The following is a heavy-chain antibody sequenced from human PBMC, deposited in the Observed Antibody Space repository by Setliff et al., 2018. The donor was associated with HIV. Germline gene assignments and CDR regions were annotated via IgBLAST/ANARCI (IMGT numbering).Heavy chain of an antibody. CDR1: GFTFSPYA. CDR3: ARDPPGSGFHLDY. Sequence: PGGSLRLSCATSGFTFSPYAIHWVRQAPGMGLEWVAMIWADEITKFYADSVKGRLTISRDNSKNTMYLQMNTLRVEDTAVYYCARDPPGSGFHLDYWGQGTPVTVSS. D-gene: IGHD5-12*01. J-gene: IGHJ4*02. V-gene: IGHV3-33*01. CDR2: IWADEITK.